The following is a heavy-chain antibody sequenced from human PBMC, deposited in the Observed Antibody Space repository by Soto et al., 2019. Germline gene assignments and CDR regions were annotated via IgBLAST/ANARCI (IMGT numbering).Heavy chain of an antibody. D-gene: IGHD3-22*01. V-gene: IGHV4-31*03. J-gene: IGHJ4*02. Sequence: SETLSLTCTVSGGSISSATFYWSWFRQHPGKGLEWIGYIYYTGNTYYNPSIKGRLTTSVDTSKNQFSLKLSYVTASDTAVYYCARVGRVSNGGYLDFWGQGTLVTVSS. CDR2: IYYTGNT. CDR3: ARVGRVSNGGYLDF. CDR1: GGSISSATFY.